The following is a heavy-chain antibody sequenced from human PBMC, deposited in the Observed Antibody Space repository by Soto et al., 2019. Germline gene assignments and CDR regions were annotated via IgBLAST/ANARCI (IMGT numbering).Heavy chain of an antibody. CDR1: RFTFSSYS. D-gene: IGHD6-13*01. J-gene: IGHJ5*02. V-gene: IGHV3-21*01. Sequence: GESLRLSCAAPRFTFSSYSMNWVRQAPGKGLEWVASISSSSSYIYYADSVKGRFTISRDNAKNSLYLQMHSLRAKDTAVYYCARDLQQLVQNGFDDWGQGTLVTASS. CDR2: ISSSSSYI. CDR3: ARDLQQLVQNGFDD.